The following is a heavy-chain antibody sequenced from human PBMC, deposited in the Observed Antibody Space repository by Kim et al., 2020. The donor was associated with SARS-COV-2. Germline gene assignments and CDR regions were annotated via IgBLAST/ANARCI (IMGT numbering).Heavy chain of an antibody. CDR2: INEDGTEK. CDR3: ARDFHVFDY. V-gene: IGHV3-7*01. J-gene: IGHJ4*02. Sequence: GGSLRLSCTASGLPFSSHWMTWVRQAPGRGLEWVANINEDGTEKNYVDSVKGRFTISRDNPKNSFYLQMNSLRAEDTAVYYCARDFHVFDYWGQGTLVTVSS. CDR1: GLPFSSHW.